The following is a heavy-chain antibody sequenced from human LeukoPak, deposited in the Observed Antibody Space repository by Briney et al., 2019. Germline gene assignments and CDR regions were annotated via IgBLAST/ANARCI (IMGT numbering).Heavy chain of an antibody. V-gene: IGHV1-69*01. CDR3: ARVGTIHYYYMDV. CDR1: GGTFSSYA. CDR2: IIPIFGTA. D-gene: IGHD3-3*01. J-gene: IGHJ6*03. Sequence: ASVKVSCKASGGTFSSYAISWVRQAPGQGLEWMGGIIPIFGTANYAQKFQGRVTITADESTSTAYMELSSLRSEDTAVYYCARVGTIHYYYMDVWGKGTRSPSP.